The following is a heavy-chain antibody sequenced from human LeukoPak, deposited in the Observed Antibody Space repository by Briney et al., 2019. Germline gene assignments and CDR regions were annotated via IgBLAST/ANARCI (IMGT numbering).Heavy chain of an antibody. J-gene: IGHJ4*02. Sequence: QPGGSLRLSCAASGFTFSNYGIHWVRQAPGKGLEWVAVITYDGTDKYYADSVKGRFTISRDNSKNTVYLQMNTLRAEDTAVYYCANGKTTVVTPEFDYWGQGTLVTVSS. CDR2: ITYDGTDK. V-gene: IGHV3-30*18. D-gene: IGHD4-23*01. CDR1: GFTFSNYG. CDR3: ANGKTTVVTPEFDY.